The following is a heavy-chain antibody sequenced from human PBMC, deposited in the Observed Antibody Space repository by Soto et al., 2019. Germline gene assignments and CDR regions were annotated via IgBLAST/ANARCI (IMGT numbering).Heavy chain of an antibody. D-gene: IGHD3-10*01. Sequence: QVQLQESGPGLVKPSETLSLTCTVSGGSISSYYWNCIRQPPGKGLEWIGYIYYSGSTNYNPSLKSRVTISVDTSKNQFSLKLSSVTAADTAVYYGASTTMVRRGVGAFESWCPGTMVTVSS. CDR3: ASTTMVRRGVGAFES. CDR2: IYYSGST. V-gene: IGHV4-59*01. J-gene: IGHJ3*02. CDR1: GGSISSYY.